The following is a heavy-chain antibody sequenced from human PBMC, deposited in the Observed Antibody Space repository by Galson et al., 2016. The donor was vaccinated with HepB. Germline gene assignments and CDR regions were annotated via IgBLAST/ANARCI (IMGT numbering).Heavy chain of an antibody. Sequence: SLRLSCAASGFSFRNYAMHWVRQAPGKGLEWVAVISYDGSRIYYADSVKGRLTISRDNSKNTLFLQMNSLRPDDTAVYYCARAESWGAAGGSFQVDCWGQGTTVTASS. V-gene: IGHV3-30*04. D-gene: IGHD6-13*01. J-gene: IGHJ4*02. CDR1: GFSFRNYA. CDR2: ISYDGSRI. CDR3: ARAESWGAAGGSFQVDC.